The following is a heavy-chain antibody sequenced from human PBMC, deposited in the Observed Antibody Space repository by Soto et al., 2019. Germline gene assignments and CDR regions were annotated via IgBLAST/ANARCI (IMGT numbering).Heavy chain of an antibody. J-gene: IGHJ1*01. CDR1: GGSISSGGYY. CDR2: IYYSGST. CDR3: AREVAGLIS. Sequence: TSETLSLTCTVSGGSISSGGYYWSWIRQHPGKGLEWIGYIYYSGSTYYNPSLKSRVTISVDTSKNQFSLKLSSVTAADTAVYYCAREVAGLISWGQRILVTVSS. D-gene: IGHD6-19*01. V-gene: IGHV4-31*03.